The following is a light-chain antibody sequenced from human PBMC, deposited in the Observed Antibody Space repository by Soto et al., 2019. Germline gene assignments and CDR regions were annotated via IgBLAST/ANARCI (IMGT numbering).Light chain of an antibody. CDR3: QPYDSLQLT. CDR2: DAS. CDR1: QDISNY. J-gene: IGKJ3*01. V-gene: IGKV1-33*01. Sequence: DIQMTQSPSSLSASVGDRVTITCQASQDISNYLNWYQQKPGKAPKLLIYDASNLETGVPSRFSGSGSGTDFTFTISGLQPEDIETYYCQPYDSLQLTFGPGTKVDIK.